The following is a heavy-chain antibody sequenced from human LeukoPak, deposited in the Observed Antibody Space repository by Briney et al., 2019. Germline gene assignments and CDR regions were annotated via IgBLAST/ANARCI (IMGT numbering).Heavy chain of an antibody. CDR2: ISSSSSYI. J-gene: IGHJ4*02. CDR3: ARDRTNYGSGSLPTPAY. V-gene: IGHV3-21*01. D-gene: IGHD3-10*01. CDR1: GFTFSSYG. Sequence: GGSLRLSCAASGFTFSSYGMHWVRQAPGKGLEWVSSISSSSSYIYYADSVKGRFTISRDNAKNSLYLQMNSLRAEDTAVYYCARDRTNYGSGSLPTPAYWGQGTLVTVFS.